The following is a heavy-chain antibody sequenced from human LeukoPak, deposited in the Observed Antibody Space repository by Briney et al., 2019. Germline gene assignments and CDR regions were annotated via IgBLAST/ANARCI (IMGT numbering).Heavy chain of an antibody. J-gene: IGHJ6*04. CDR2: IYYSGST. CDR3: ARRRGGYGDPGMDV. V-gene: IGHV4-31*03. CDR1: GGSISSGGYY. Sequence: SETLSLTCTVSGGSISSGGYYWSWIRQHPGKGLEWIGYIYYSGSTYYNPSLKSRVTISVDTSKNQFSLKLSSATAADTAVYYCARRRGGYGDPGMDVWGKGTTVTVSS. D-gene: IGHD4-17*01.